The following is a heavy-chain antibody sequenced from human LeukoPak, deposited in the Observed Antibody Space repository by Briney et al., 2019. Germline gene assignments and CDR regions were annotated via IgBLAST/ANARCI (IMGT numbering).Heavy chain of an antibody. CDR1: GFTFSGFS. V-gene: IGHV3-7*03. CDR2: IKQDGSER. CDR3: ARDHGRYCSGGSCYFGGFFEY. Sequence: GGSLRLSCAASGFTFSGFSMSWVRQSPTKGLEWVANIKQDGSERYYVDSVKGRFTISRDNAKNSLYLQMNSLRAEDTAVYYCARDHGRYCSGGSCYFGGFFEYWGQGTLGTVSS. J-gene: IGHJ4*02. D-gene: IGHD2-15*01.